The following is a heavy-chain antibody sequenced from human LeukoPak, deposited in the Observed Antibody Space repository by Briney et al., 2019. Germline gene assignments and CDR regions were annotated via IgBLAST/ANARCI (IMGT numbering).Heavy chain of an antibody. V-gene: IGHV5-51*01. J-gene: IGHJ4*02. CDR2: IYPGDSDT. D-gene: IGHD3-16*01. CDR3: ARHYYDYVWGSYGIDY. Sequence: GESLKISCKGSGYSFTSYWIGWVRQMPGKGLEWMGIIYPGDSDTRYSPSFQGQVTISADKSISTAYLQGSSLKASDTAMYYCARHYYDYVWGSYGIDYWGQGTLVTVSS. CDR1: GYSFTSYW.